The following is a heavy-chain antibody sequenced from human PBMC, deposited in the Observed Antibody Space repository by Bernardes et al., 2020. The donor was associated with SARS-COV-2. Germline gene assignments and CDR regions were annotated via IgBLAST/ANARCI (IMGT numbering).Heavy chain of an antibody. J-gene: IGHJ4*02. CDR1: GFTFSDYA. V-gene: IGHV3-30-3*02. Sequence: GGSLRLSCAASGFTFSDYAMHWVRQAPGQGLEWVAIIANDGSSKYYADSVKGRFTISRDNSKNTLYLQVNSLRPEDTAVYYCAKPAVAWAQLTTGFDSWGPGTVDTVSS. D-gene: IGHD5-18*01. CDR2: IANDGSSK. CDR3: AKPAVAWAQLTTGFDS.